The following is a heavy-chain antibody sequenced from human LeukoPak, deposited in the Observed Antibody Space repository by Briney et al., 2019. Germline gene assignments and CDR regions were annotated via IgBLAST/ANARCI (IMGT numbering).Heavy chain of an antibody. CDR2: INHSGST. J-gene: IGHJ4*02. CDR1: GGSFNGYY. V-gene: IGHV4-34*01. D-gene: IGHD2-21*02. CDR3: ARTYCGGDCYPHKNLGSSQFDY. Sequence: PSETLSLTCAVYGGSFNGYYWSWIRQPPGKGLEWIGEINHSGSTNYNPSLKSLVTISVDTSKNQFSLKLSSVTAADTAVYYCARTYCGGDCYPHKNLGSSQFDYWGQGTLVTVSS.